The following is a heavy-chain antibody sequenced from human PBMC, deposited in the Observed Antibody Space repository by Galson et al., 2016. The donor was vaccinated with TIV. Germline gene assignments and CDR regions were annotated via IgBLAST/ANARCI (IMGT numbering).Heavy chain of an antibody. D-gene: IGHD2-15*01. Sequence: LSLTCSVSGGSISSGNYYWSWIRQPAGKGLEWIGRIHTSGITNYNPSPKNRVTLSADTSENQFSLKLDSVTAADTAVYYCARVPPAGHHWYFDLWGRGTLVTVSS. CDR3: ARVPPAGHHWYFDL. CDR2: IHTSGIT. CDR1: GGSISSGNYY. V-gene: IGHV4-61*02. J-gene: IGHJ2*01.